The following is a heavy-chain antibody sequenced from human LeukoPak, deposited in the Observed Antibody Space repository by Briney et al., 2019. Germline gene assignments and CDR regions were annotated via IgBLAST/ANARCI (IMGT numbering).Heavy chain of an antibody. CDR1: GYTFTSYD. D-gene: IGHD5-18*01. V-gene: IGHV1-8*01. CDR3: ARGRGSYAYFDGMDV. J-gene: IGHJ6*02. Sequence: GASVKVSCKASGYTFTSYDINWVRQATGQGLEWMGWTNPNSGNTGYAQKFQGRVTMTRNTSISTAYMELSSLRSEDTAVYYCARGRGSYAYFDGMDVWGQGTTVTVSS. CDR2: TNPNSGNT.